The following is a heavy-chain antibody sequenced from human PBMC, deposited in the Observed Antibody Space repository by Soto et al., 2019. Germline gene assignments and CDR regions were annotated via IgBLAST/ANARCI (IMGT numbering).Heavy chain of an antibody. Sequence: ASVKVSFKASGGTFSSYAISWVRQAPGQGLEWMGGIIPIFGTANYAQKFQGRVTITADESTSTAYMELSSLRSEDTAVYYCARSLGLWDIVATIGPFDPWGQGTLVTVSS. J-gene: IGHJ5*02. D-gene: IGHD5-12*01. CDR1: GGTFSSYA. V-gene: IGHV1-69*13. CDR3: ARSLGLWDIVATIGPFDP. CDR2: IIPIFGTA.